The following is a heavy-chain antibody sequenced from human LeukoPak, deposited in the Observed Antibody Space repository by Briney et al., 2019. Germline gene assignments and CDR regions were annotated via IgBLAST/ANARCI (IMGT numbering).Heavy chain of an antibody. V-gene: IGHV3-23*01. CDR1: GFTFSGYA. CDR2: ISGPGSTT. D-gene: IGHD6-13*01. Sequence: GGSLRLSCAASGFTFSGYAMTWVRQAPGKGLEWGATISGPGSTTYYADSVKGRFTISRDNSQNTLYLQMNSLRAEDTAIYYCAKGLLTKTHGISWDPFDSWGQGTLVSVSP. J-gene: IGHJ4*02. CDR3: AKGLLTKTHGISWDPFDS.